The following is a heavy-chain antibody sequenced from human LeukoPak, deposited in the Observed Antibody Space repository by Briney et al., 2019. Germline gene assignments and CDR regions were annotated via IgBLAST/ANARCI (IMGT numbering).Heavy chain of an antibody. J-gene: IGHJ4*02. CDR1: GFTFSSYA. CDR2: IRYDGSNK. Sequence: GGSLRLSCAASGFTFSSYAMSWVRQAPGKGLEWVAFIRYDGSNKYYADSVKGRFTISRDNSKNTLYLQMNSLRAEDTAVHYCAKVKPRMTTEGYYFDYWGQGTLVTVSS. D-gene: IGHD4-17*01. CDR3: AKVKPRMTTEGYYFDY. V-gene: IGHV3-30*02.